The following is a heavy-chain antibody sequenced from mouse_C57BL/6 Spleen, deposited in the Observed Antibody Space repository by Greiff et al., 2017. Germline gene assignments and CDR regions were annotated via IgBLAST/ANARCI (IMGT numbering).Heavy chain of an antibody. CDR2: IYPGDGDT. V-gene: IGHV1-80*01. Sequence: QVQLKQSGAELVKPGASVKISCKASGYAFSSYWMNWVKQRPGKGLEWIGQIYPGDGDTNYNGKFKGKATLTADKSSSTAYMQLSSLTSEDSAVYFCARCDGYSWYFDYWGQGTTLTVSS. CDR1: GYAFSSYW. D-gene: IGHD2-3*01. J-gene: IGHJ2*01. CDR3: ARCDGYSWYFDY.